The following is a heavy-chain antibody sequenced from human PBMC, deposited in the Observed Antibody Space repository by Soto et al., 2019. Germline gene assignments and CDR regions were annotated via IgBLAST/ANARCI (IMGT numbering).Heavy chain of an antibody. CDR3: ARDSILSGTTRPPPLDY. Sequence: QVQLVESGGGVVQPGRSLRLSCAASGFTFSSNAMHWVRQAPGKGLELVAVMSYDGSNEYYADSVKGRFTISRDNSNNPLYLQMKSLRAEDTAVYYCARDSILSGTTRPPPLDYWGQGTLVTVAS. D-gene: IGHD4-17*01. CDR2: MSYDGSNE. V-gene: IGHV3-30-3*01. J-gene: IGHJ4*02. CDR1: GFTFSSNA.